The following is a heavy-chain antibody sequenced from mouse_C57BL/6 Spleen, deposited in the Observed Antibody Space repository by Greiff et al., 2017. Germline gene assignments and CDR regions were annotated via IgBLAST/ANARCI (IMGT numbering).Heavy chain of an antibody. V-gene: IGHV1-80*01. CDR2: IYPGDGDT. D-gene: IGHD2-3*01. CDR1: GYAFSSYW. CDR3: ARGGLLGGAMDY. J-gene: IGHJ4*01. Sequence: VQLQQSGAELVKPGASVKISCKASGYAFSSYWMNWVKQRPGKGLEWIGQIYPGDGDTNYNGKFKGKATLTADKSTSTADMQLSSLTSEDSAVYFCARGGLLGGAMDYWGQGTSVTVSS.